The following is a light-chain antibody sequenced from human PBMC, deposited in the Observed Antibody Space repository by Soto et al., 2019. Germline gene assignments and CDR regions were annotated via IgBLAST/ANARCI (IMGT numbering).Light chain of an antibody. J-gene: IGKJ4*01. CDR2: KAS. V-gene: IGKV1-5*03. Sequence: DSQMTQYPSALSASVGDRVAMTCRASQRISSWLAWYQQKPGKAPKLLISKASTLQSGVPPRFSGSGSGTEFTLTISSLQPDDFATYYCQQYESYPMTFGGGTKVEIK. CDR1: QRISSW. CDR3: QQYESYPMT.